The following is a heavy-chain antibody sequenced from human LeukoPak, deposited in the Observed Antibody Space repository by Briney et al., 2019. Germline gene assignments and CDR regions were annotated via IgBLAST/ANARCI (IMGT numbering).Heavy chain of an antibody. CDR3: VKRPCSSTSCTFDD. Sequence: PGGSLRLSCVTSGLTFSNYAMTWVRQAPGKGLEWVSGINNRGTTYYPDSVKGRFTISRDNSKNTLYLQMNSLRVEDTAVYYCVKRPCSSTSCTFDDWGQGTLVTVSS. CDR1: GLTFSNYA. V-gene: IGHV3-23*01. D-gene: IGHD2-2*01. CDR2: INNRGTT. J-gene: IGHJ4*02.